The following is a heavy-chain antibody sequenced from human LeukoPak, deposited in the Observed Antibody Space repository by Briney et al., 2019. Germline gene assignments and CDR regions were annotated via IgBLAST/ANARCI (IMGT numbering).Heavy chain of an antibody. CDR2: ISTSGNT. V-gene: IGHV3-23*01. CDR1: GFTFSDYA. Sequence: GGSLRLSCAASGFTFSDYAMHWVRQAPGKGLEWVSSISTSGNTYYADSVKGRFTISRDNSKDTLYLQINSLTTEDTAVYYCARGLRGNYDYWGQGTLVTVSS. J-gene: IGHJ4*02. CDR3: ARGLRGNYDY. D-gene: IGHD1-7*01.